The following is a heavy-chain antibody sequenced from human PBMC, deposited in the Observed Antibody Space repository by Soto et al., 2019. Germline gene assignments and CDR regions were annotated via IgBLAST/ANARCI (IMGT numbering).Heavy chain of an antibody. J-gene: IGHJ6*02. CDR3: AASIFYYGMDV. CDR1: GYTFTNYW. Sequence: GESLKISCNGSGYTFTNYWIGWVRQMPGKGLEWMGIIYPGDSDTKYNPPFQGQVTISADKSITTTYLRWTSLKASDTAIYYCAASIFYYGMDVWGQGTTVTVSS. CDR2: IYPGDSDT. V-gene: IGHV5-51*01.